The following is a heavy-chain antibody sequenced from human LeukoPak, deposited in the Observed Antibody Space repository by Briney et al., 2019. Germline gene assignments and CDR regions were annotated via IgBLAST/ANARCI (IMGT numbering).Heavy chain of an antibody. J-gene: IGHJ4*02. V-gene: IGHV3-21*04. CDR2: ISSSSRYI. D-gene: IGHD5/OR15-5a*01. CDR1: GFTLSSFS. CDR3: VSTATFDH. Sequence: PGGAPRISCAASGFTLSSFSMKWGRPAPGKGLEWVSSISSSSRYIYYADSVKGRFTISRDNAKNSLYLQMNSLRAEDTAVCYCVSTATFDHWGQGTLVTVSS.